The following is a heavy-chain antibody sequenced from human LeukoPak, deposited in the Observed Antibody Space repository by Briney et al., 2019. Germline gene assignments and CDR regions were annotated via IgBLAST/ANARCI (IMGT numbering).Heavy chain of an antibody. CDR2: ISNDGSNK. CDR3: AKDYDLYMALDY. Sequence: GGSLRLSCAASGFTFSSYGMHWVRQAPGKGLEWVAVISNDGSNKYYADSVKGRFTISRDNSKNTLYLQMNSLRAEDTAVYYCAKDYDLYMALDYWGQGTLVTVSS. J-gene: IGHJ4*02. CDR1: GFTFSSYG. D-gene: IGHD5-12*01. V-gene: IGHV3-30*18.